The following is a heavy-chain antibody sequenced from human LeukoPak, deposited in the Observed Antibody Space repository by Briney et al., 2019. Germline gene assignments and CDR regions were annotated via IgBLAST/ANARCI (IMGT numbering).Heavy chain of an antibody. D-gene: IGHD3-10*01. CDR3: ARDMVRGAAEIDY. CDR1: GFSFNSYA. V-gene: IGHV3-23*01. CDR2: ISGSGGST. Sequence: GGSLRLSCAASGFSFNSYAMNWVRQAPGKGLEWVSAISGSGGSTYYADSVKGRFTISRDNSKNTLYLQMNSLRGEDTAVYYCARDMVRGAAEIDYWGQGTLVTVSS. J-gene: IGHJ4*02.